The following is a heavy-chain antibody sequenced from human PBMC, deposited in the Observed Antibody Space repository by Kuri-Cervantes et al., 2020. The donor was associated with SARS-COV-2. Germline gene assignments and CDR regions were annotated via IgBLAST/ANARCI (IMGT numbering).Heavy chain of an antibody. CDR3: ARVWGPLTGFFDY. CDR1: GGSISSSSYY. Sequence: SETLSLTCTVSGGSISSSSYYWGWIRQPPGKGLEWIGSIYYSGSTYYNPSLKSRVTISVDTSKNQFSLKLSSVTAADTDVYYCARVWGPLTGFFDYWGQGTLVTVSS. CDR2: IYYSGST. V-gene: IGHV4-39*07. D-gene: IGHD3-16*01. J-gene: IGHJ4*02.